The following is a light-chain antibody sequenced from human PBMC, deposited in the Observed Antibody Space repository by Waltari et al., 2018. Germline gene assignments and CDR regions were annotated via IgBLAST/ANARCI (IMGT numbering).Light chain of an antibody. J-gene: IGKJ2*01. CDR1: QSVGTW. Sequence: DIQMTQSPSTLSASVGDRVTISCRASQSVGTWLAWYQQKPGKAPKLLIYMASSLESGVPSRFSGSESGTEFTLTISSLQPDDFATYSCQQYSSFSTFGQGTKV. CDR2: MAS. V-gene: IGKV1-5*03. CDR3: QQYSSFST.